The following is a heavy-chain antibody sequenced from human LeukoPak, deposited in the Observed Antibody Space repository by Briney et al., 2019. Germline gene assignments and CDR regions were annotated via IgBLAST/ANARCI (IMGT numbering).Heavy chain of an antibody. Sequence: GGSLRLSCAASGFTFSSYAVSWVRQAPGKGLEWVSAISGSGGSTYYADSVKGRFTISRDNSKNSLYLQMNSLRTEDTALYYCAKPYEWEPYLDYWGQGTLVTVSS. D-gene: IGHD1-26*01. CDR1: GFTFSSYA. V-gene: IGHV3-23*01. CDR3: AKPYEWEPYLDY. J-gene: IGHJ4*02. CDR2: ISGSGGST.